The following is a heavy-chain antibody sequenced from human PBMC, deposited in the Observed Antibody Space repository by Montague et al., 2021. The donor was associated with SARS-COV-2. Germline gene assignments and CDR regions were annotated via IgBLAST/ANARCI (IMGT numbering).Heavy chain of an antibody. CDR2: VHHSGNS. Sequence: TLSLTCGVSGGSVSSAGYSWYWIREPPGKGLEWIGYVHHSGNSYYNPSLKSRVTISRDGPKNQFSLKVTSVTAADTAVYYCASYRDYGDYFWGQGALVTVAS. V-gene: IGHV4-30-2*01. J-gene: IGHJ4*02. D-gene: IGHD4-17*01. CDR3: ASYRDYGDYF. CDR1: GGSVSSAGYS.